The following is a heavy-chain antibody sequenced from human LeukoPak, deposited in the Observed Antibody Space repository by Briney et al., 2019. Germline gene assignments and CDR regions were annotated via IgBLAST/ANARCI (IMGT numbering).Heavy chain of an antibody. D-gene: IGHD3-9*01. CDR1: GFTFKEYA. J-gene: IGHJ6*02. Sequence: QTGGSLRLSCAASGFTFKEYAMHWVRQAPGKGLEWVSGFSWNSGAITYADSVRGRFTVSRDNAKKSLYLQLNSLRTEDTAFYYCAKNIFYFRALHFPGMDVWGQGTTVSVSS. CDR2: FSWNSGAI. CDR3: AKNIFYFRALHFPGMDV. V-gene: IGHV3-9*01.